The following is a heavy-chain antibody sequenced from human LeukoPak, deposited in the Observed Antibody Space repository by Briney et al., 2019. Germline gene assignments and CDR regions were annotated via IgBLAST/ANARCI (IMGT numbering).Heavy chain of an antibody. J-gene: IGHJ4*02. CDR2: RSFGGSTK. CDR1: GFTLSSYA. CDR3: ATSGAYQFDC. V-gene: IGHV3-30-3*01. Sequence: PGGSLRLSCAASGFTLSSYAMLWVRQAPGKGLEWVAVRSFGGSTKYHADSVKGRFTISRDDSKNTLYLQMDNLRAEGTAVYYCATSGAYQFDCWGQGTLVTVSS. D-gene: IGHD1-26*01.